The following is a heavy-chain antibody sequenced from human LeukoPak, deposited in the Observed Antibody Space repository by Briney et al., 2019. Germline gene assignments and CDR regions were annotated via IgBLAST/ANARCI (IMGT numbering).Heavy chain of an antibody. V-gene: IGHV4-59*12. CDR2: IYYSGST. CDR1: GGSISSYY. Sequence: PSETLSLTCTVSGGSISSYYWSWIRQPPGKGLEWIGYIYYSGSTNYNPSLKSRVTISVDTSKNQFSLNLSSVTAADTAVYYCARKALPGNWFDPWGQGTLVTVSS. J-gene: IGHJ5*02. CDR3: ARKALPGNWFDP.